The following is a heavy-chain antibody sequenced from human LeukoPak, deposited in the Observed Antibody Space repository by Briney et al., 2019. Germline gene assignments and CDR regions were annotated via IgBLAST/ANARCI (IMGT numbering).Heavy chain of an antibody. V-gene: IGHV4-34*01. J-gene: IGHJ5*02. CDR2: INHSGST. CDR1: GGSFSGYY. Sequence: PSETLSLTCAVYGGSFSGYYWSWIRQPPGKGLEWIGEINHSGSTYYNPFLKSRVTISVDTSKNQFSLKLSSVTAADTAVYYCARDGTYSSGWFDPWGQGTLVTVSS. D-gene: IGHD6-19*01. CDR3: ARDGTYSSGWFDP.